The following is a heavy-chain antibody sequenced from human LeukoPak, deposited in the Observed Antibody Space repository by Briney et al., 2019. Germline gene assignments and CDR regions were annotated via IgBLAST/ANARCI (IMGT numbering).Heavy chain of an antibody. CDR1: GGSISSDY. CDR3: AGRITIFGVVDY. J-gene: IGHJ4*02. V-gene: IGHV4-59*01. Sequence: SETLSLTCTVSGGSISSDYWSWIRQPPGKGLEWIGYIHYSGSTNYNPSLKSRVTISVDTSKNQFSLKLSSVTAADTAVYYCAGRITIFGVVDYWGQGTLVTVSS. CDR2: IHYSGST. D-gene: IGHD3-3*01.